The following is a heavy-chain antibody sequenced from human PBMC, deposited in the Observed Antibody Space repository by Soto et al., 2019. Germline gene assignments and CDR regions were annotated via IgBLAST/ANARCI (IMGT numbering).Heavy chain of an antibody. Sequence: PGESLKISCKGSGYSFTSYWIGWVRQMPGKGLEWMGIIYPGDSDTRYSPSFQGQVTISADKSISTAYLQWSSLKASDTAMYYCARQLEAYGDYVDNWFDPWGQGTLVTVSS. D-gene: IGHD4-17*01. J-gene: IGHJ5*02. CDR2: IYPGDSDT. CDR3: ARQLEAYGDYVDNWFDP. CDR1: GYSFTSYW. V-gene: IGHV5-51*01.